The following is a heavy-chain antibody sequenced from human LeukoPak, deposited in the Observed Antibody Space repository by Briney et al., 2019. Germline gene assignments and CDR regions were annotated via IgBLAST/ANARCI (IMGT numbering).Heavy chain of an antibody. V-gene: IGHV3-23*01. Sequence: GGSLRLSCAASGFTFSSYSMNWVRLAPGKGLEWVSGVSPPGGGTYYADSVKGRFTISRDDSRNTLSLQMNSLRVEDTAVYYCARDLAWGAFDYWGQGILVAVSS. D-gene: IGHD7-27*01. CDR3: ARDLAWGAFDY. J-gene: IGHJ4*02. CDR2: VSPPGGGT. CDR1: GFTFSSYS.